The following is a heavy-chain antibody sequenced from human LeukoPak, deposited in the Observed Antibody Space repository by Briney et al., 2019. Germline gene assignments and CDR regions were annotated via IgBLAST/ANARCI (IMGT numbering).Heavy chain of an antibody. J-gene: IGHJ4*02. Sequence: GGSLRLSCAASGSTFNTDAMTWVRQAPGNRLEWISYIGSGSTTTYYADSVRGRFTVSRDNTKKSLYLQMNSLRAEDTAIYYCVRDLYYDSVSWGQGTLVTVSS. V-gene: IGHV3-48*03. D-gene: IGHD3-22*01. CDR1: GSTFNTDA. CDR3: VRDLYYDSVS. CDR2: IGSGSTTT.